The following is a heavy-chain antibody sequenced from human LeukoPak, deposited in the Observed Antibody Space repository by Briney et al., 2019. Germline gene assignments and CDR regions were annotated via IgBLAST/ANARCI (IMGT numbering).Heavy chain of an antibody. CDR3: AGYIAAAGSYYFDY. CDR2: INHSGST. J-gene: IGHJ4*02. CDR1: GGSFSGYY. Sequence: PSGTLSLTCAVYGGSFSGYYWSWIRQPPGKGLEWIGEINHSGSTNYNPSLKSRVTISVDTSKNQFSLKLSSVTAADTAVYYCAGYIAAAGSYYFDYWGQGTLVTVSS. V-gene: IGHV4-34*01. D-gene: IGHD6-13*01.